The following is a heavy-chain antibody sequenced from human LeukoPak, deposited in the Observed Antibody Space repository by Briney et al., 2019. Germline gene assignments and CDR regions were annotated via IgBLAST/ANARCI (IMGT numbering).Heavy chain of an antibody. CDR1: GFTFSSYG. CDR2: IRYDGSNK. V-gene: IGHV3-30*02. J-gene: IGHJ4*02. Sequence: GGSLRLSCAASGFTFSSYGMHWVRQAPGKGLEWVAFIRYDGSNKYYADSVKGRFTISRDNAKNSLYLQMNSLRAEDTAVYYCARDLGTYGSGNYWGQGTLVTVSS. CDR3: ARDLGTYGSGNY. D-gene: IGHD3-10*01.